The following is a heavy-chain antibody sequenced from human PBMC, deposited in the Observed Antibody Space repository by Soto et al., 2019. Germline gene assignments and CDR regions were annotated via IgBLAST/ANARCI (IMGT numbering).Heavy chain of an antibody. CDR1: GYTFTSYD. D-gene: IGHD3-10*01. CDR3: AFSLLWYGEYRYLH. CDR2: MNPNSGNT. Sequence: GASVKVSCKASGYTFTSYDINWVRQATGQGLEWMGWMNPNSGNTGYAQKFQGRVTMTRNTSISTAYMELSSLRSEDTAVYYCAFSLLWYGEYRYLHCGPATLATVPS. V-gene: IGHV1-8*01. J-gene: IGHJ4*02.